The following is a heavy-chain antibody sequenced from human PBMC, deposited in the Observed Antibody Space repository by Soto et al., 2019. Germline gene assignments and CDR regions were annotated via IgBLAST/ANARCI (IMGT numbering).Heavy chain of an antibody. V-gene: IGHV3-30-3*01. CDR1: GFTFSSYA. D-gene: IGHD6-13*01. J-gene: IGHJ6*02. CDR3: ARDGNVAAAGLYYYYGMDV. Sequence: LRLSCAASGFTFSSYAMHWVRQAPGKGLEWVAVISYDGSNKYYADSVKGRFTISRDSSKNTLYLQMNSLRAEDTAVYYCARDGNVAAAGLYYYYGMDVWGQGTTVTVAS. CDR2: ISYDGSNK.